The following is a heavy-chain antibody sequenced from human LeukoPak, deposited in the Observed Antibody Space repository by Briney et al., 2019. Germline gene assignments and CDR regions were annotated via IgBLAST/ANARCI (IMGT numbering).Heavy chain of an antibody. CDR3: ARDRALGGYGIVDLDY. D-gene: IGHD5-18*01. V-gene: IGHV4-38-2*02. Sequence: SETLSLTCTVSGGSISSYYWSWIRQPPGKGLEWIGSIYHSGSTYYNPSLKSRVTISIDTSKNQFSLKLSSVTAADTAVYYCARDRALGGYGIVDLDYWGQGTLVTVSS. CDR2: IYHSGST. CDR1: GGSISSYY. J-gene: IGHJ4*02.